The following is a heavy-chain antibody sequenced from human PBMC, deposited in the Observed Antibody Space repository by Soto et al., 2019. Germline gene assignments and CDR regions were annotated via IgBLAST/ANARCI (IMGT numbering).Heavy chain of an antibody. CDR1: GYTFITYG. Sequence: QVQLVQSGAEVKKPGASLKVSCKTSGYTFITYGISWVRQAPGQGLEWMGWTSSYNGYTKYAQKLQGRATMTTDTSTSTAYMELRSLRSDDTAVYYCARAYDYGGNSDYWGQGTLVTVSS. CDR3: ARAYDYGGNSDY. V-gene: IGHV1-18*04. D-gene: IGHD4-17*01. CDR2: TSSYNGYT. J-gene: IGHJ4*02.